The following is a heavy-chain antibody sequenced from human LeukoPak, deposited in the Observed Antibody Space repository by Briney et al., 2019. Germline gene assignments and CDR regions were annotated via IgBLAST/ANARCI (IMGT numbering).Heavy chain of an antibody. Sequence: SETLSLTCTVSGGSISSYYWSWIRQPPGKGLEWIGYIYHSGSTYYNPSLKSRVTISVDRSKNQFSLKLSSVTAADTAVYYCARSDGFSIAAAGTWGQGTLVTVSS. J-gene: IGHJ4*02. CDR2: IYHSGST. D-gene: IGHD6-13*01. V-gene: IGHV4-59*12. CDR1: GGSISSYY. CDR3: ARSDGFSIAAAGT.